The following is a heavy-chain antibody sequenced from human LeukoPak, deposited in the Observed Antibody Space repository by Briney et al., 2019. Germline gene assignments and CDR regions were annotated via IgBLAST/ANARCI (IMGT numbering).Heavy chain of an antibody. CDR1: GYTFTNYD. CDR3: ARDRPFYNWFDP. J-gene: IGHJ5*02. CDR2: MNPNSGNT. Sequence: ASVKVSCKASGYTFTNYDIHWVRQASGQGLEWMGWMNPNSGNTGYAQKFQGRVTMTRNTSISTAYMELSSLRSEDTAVYYCARDRPFYNWFDPWGQGTLVTVSS. V-gene: IGHV1-8*01.